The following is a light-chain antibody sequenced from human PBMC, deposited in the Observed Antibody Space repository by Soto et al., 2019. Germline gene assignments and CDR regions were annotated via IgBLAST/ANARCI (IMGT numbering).Light chain of an antibody. CDR2: AAS. J-gene: IGKJ5*01. V-gene: IGKV1-9*01. CDR1: QGVSSY. CDR3: QQLNSYPIT. Sequence: IQLTQSPSSLSASFGDRVTITCRASQGVSSYLAWYQQKPGKAPKLLIYAASTLQSGVPSRFSGSRSGTEFTLTISSLQPEDFATYYCQQLNSYPITFGQGTRLEIK.